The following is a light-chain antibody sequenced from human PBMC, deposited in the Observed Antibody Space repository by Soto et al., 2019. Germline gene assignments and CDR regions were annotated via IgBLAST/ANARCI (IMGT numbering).Light chain of an antibody. Sequence: IVSTHCPSTLSASPWDRSTLSVGSSQSVDSNLAWYQQKPGQAPRLLIYGASTRATGIPGRFSGSGSGTEFTLTISSLQSEDFAVYYCQQYNNWPTITFGQGTRLEIK. CDR1: QSVDSN. CDR2: GAS. CDR3: QQYNNWPTIT. V-gene: IGKV3-15*01. J-gene: IGKJ5*01.